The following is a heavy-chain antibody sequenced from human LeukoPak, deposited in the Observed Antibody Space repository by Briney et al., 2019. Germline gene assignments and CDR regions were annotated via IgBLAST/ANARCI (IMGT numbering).Heavy chain of an antibody. CDR2: ISYSGTT. CDR3: ARHEYYYGSGSDYGLDV. D-gene: IGHD3-10*01. CDR1: GGSISIYS. V-gene: IGHV4-59*08. Sequence: SETLSLTCTVSGGSISIYSWTWIRQPPGKGLEWIGCISYSGTTNSNPSLKSRVTISLDTSRKQFSLKLSSVTAADTAVYFCARHEYYYGSGSDYGLDVWGQGTTVTVSS. J-gene: IGHJ6*02.